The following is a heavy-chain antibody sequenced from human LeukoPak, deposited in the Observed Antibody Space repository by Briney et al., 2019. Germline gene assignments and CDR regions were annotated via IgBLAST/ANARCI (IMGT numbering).Heavy chain of an antibody. D-gene: IGHD1-1*01. CDR2: ISWDSRYI. CDR1: GFTFGSKS. V-gene: IGHV3-21*01. CDR3: ARDPGAWNDYTIDS. Sequence: GSLRLSCAASGFTFGSKSMNWVRQAPGKGLEWVSSISWDSRYIYHADSVKGRFTISIDNAKDSLYLQMNSLRVEDTAVYYCARDPGAWNDYTIDSWGQGTLVTVSS. J-gene: IGHJ4*02.